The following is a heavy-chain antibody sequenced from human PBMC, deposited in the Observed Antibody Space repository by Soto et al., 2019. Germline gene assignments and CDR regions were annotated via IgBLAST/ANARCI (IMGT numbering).Heavy chain of an antibody. CDR1: GFNFSSYA. D-gene: IGHD6-6*01. CDR2: ISGSGGST. Sequence: GGSLRLYCAATGFNFSSYAMSWVRQAPGKGLDWVSAISGSGGSTYYADSVKGRFTISRDNSKNTLYLQMNSLRAEDTAVYYCAKDRSSIAARHDAFDIWGQGTMVTVSS. J-gene: IGHJ3*02. CDR3: AKDRSSIAARHDAFDI. V-gene: IGHV3-23*01.